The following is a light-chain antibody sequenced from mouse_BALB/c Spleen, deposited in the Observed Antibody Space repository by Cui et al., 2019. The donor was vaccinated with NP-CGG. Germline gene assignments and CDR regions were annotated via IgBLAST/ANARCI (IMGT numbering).Light chain of an antibody. CDR2: GTN. J-gene: IGLJ1*01. CDR3: ALWYSNHWV. Sequence: QAVATPEYALNTSPGKTVTLTCRSSTGAVTTSNYANWVQEKPDHLFTGLIGGTNNRAPGVPPRFSGSLIGDKAALTITGAQTEDEAIYFCALWYSNHWVFGGGTKLTVL. V-gene: IGLV1*01. CDR1: TGAVTTSNY.